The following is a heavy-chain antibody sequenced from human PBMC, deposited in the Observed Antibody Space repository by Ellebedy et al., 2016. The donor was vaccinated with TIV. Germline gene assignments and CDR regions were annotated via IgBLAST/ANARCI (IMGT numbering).Heavy chain of an antibody. V-gene: IGHV4-4*02. J-gene: IGHJ4*02. CDR2: IYHSGTT. CDR3: AREVSPTQKN. Sequence: SETLSLTCAVSGGSISSSNWWSWVRQPPGKGLEWIGEIYHSGTTYYNPSLKSRVTISVDTSKNQFSLKLSSVTAADTAVYYCAREVSPTQKNWGQGTLVTVSS. CDR1: GGSISSSNW.